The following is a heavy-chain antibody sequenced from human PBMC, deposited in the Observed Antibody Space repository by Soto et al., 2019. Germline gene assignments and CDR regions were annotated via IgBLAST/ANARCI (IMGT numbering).Heavy chain of an antibody. V-gene: IGHV1-8*01. D-gene: IGHD6-13*01. CDR3: ARGLSSWWYTLNAFHYFDY. Sequence: VKVSCKASGYTFTSYDINWVRQATGQGLEWMGWMNPNSGNTGYAQKFQGRVTMTRNTAXRQPYMEPHSLRSDEPAVDYRARGLSSWWYTLNAFHYFDYWGQGTLVTVSS. CDR2: MNPNSGNT. CDR1: GYTFTSYD. J-gene: IGHJ4*02.